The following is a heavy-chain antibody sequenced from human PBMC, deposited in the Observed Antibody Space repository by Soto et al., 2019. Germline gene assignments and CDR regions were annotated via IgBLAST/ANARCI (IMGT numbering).Heavy chain of an antibody. CDR2: INAGNGNT. J-gene: IGHJ1*01. V-gene: IGHV1-3*01. Sequence: QVQLVQSGAEVKKRGASVKVSCKASGYTFTSYAMHWVRQAPGQRLEWMGWINAGNGNTKYSQRFQGRVTITRDTSASTAYMELSRLRSEDTAVYYCARESGGNRSGGSCRSHQHWGQGTLVTVSS. CDR1: GYTFTSYA. CDR3: ARESGGNRSGGSCRSHQH. D-gene: IGHD2-15*01.